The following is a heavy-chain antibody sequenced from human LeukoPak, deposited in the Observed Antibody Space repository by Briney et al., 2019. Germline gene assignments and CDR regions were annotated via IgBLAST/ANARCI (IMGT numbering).Heavy chain of an antibody. D-gene: IGHD6-19*01. CDR1: GDSFSSNSAA. J-gene: IGHJ5*02. Sequence: SQTLSLTCAISGDSFSSNSAAWNWLRQSPSRGLEWLGRTYYRSKWYNDYAVSVKSRITINPDTSKNQFSLQLNSVTPEDTAVYYCARDRDSSGWFNWFDPWGQGTLVTVSS. CDR3: ARDRDSSGWFNWFDP. CDR2: TYYRSKWYN. V-gene: IGHV6-1*01.